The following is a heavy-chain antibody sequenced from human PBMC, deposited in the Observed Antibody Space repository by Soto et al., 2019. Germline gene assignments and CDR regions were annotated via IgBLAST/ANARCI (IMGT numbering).Heavy chain of an antibody. CDR1: GGSVSGYY. D-gene: IGHD3-16*02. CDR2: INHSGST. CDR3: ARGMVTFGGVIADS. J-gene: IGHJ4*02. V-gene: IGHV4-34*01. Sequence: SETLSLTCAVEGGSVSGYYWSWIRQPPGKGLEGIGEINHSGSTNYNPSLKSRVTISVDTSKNQFSLKLSSVTAADTAVYYCARGMVTFGGVIADSWGEGSLVTVSS.